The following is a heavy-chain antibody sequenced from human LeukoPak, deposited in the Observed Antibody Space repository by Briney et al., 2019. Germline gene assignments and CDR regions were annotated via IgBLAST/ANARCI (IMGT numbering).Heavy chain of an antibody. D-gene: IGHD7-27*01. V-gene: IGHV3-30*02. J-gene: IGHJ4*02. Sequence: PGGSLRLSCAASGFTFSTYAMHWVRQAPGKGLEWVAFIRFDGSNKYYADSVKGRFTISRDNSKNTLYLQMNSLRTEDTAVYYCAKDRPWGVDYWGQGTLVTVSS. CDR3: AKDRPWGVDY. CDR2: IRFDGSNK. CDR1: GFTFSTYA.